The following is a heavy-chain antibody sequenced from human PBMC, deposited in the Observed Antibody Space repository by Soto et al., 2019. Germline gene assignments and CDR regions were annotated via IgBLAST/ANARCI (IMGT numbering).Heavy chain of an antibody. CDR2: INHSGST. J-gene: IGHJ4*02. CDR1: GGSFSGYY. D-gene: IGHD5-12*01. Sequence: KTSETLSLTCAVYGGSFSGYYWSWIRQPPGKGLEWIGEINHSGSTNYNPSLKSRVTISVDTSKNQFSLKLSSVTAADRAVYYCVRGGGYDPFDYWGQGVLVTVSS. CDR3: VRGGGYDPFDY. V-gene: IGHV4-34*01.